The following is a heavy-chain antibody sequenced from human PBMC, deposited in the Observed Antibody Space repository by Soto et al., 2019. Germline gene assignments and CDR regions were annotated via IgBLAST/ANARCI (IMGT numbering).Heavy chain of an antibody. CDR3: AASRSLDN. Sequence: SGPTLVNPTQTLTLTCTLSGFSISTSGAAVGWIRQPPGKALEWLALIYWDNDKRYSPSLKSRLSITKDTSRNQVVLTMTNMDPVDTATYYRAASRSLDNWGQGTLVTVSS. CDR2: IYWDNDK. CDR1: GFSISTSGAA. J-gene: IGHJ4*02. V-gene: IGHV2-5*02.